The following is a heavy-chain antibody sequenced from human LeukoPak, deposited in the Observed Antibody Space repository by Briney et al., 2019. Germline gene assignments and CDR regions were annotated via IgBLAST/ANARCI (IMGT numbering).Heavy chain of an antibody. CDR3: ARGGDYGDLRYFDY. Sequence: SETLSLTCTVSGGSITGSFWGWFRQSPGKGLEWIGFLHESGSTIYNASLKGRASISADTSRSQFSLRLTSVTAADTAVYYCARGGDYGDLRYFDYWGQGTLVTVSS. CDR2: LHESGST. CDR1: GGSITGSF. D-gene: IGHD4-17*01. J-gene: IGHJ4*02. V-gene: IGHV4-59*01.